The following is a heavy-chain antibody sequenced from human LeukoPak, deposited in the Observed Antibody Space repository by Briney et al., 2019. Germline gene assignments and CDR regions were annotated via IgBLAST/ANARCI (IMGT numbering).Heavy chain of an antibody. J-gene: IGHJ4*02. CDR3: ARVITVTTDLDY. CDR1: GYSFTSYG. D-gene: IGHD4-17*01. V-gene: IGHV1-18*04. CDR2: INADNGET. Sequence: GASVKVSCKASGYSFTSYGISWVRQAPGQGLEWMGWINADNGETKNAQKIQGRVTMTIDTSTRTAYMELRSLRSDDTAVYYCARVITVTTDLDYWGQGTLVTVSS.